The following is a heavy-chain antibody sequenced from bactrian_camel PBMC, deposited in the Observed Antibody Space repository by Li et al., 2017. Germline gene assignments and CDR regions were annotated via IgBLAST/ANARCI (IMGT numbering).Heavy chain of an antibody. V-gene: IGHV3S53*01. Sequence: QVQLVESGGGSVRAGGSLTLYCAASRFFPCMGWFRQAPGKEREGVAGISVFGATYADSVKGRFTISKDNAKNTVYLQMDSLKPEDTGTYYCAACSNPFFGQGTQVTVS. CDR2: ISVFGA. J-gene: IGHJ4*01. CDR1: RFFPC. D-gene: IGHD3*01.